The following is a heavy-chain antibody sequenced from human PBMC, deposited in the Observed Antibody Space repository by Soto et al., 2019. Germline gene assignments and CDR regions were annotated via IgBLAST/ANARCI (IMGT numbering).Heavy chain of an antibody. J-gene: IGHJ6*03. CDR3: AGVPPWNNNYYYYMDV. D-gene: IGHD1-1*01. CDR2: IKQDGSEK. CDR1: GFTFTTAW. Sequence: PGGSLRLSCAASGFTFTTAWINWVRQAPGKGLEWVANIKQDGSEKYYVDSVKGRFTISRDNAKNSLYLQMNSLRAEDTAVYYCAGVPPWNNNYYYYMDVWGKGTTVTVSS. V-gene: IGHV3-7*01.